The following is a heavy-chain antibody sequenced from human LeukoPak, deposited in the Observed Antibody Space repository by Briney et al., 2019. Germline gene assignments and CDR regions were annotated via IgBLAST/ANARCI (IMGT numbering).Heavy chain of an antibody. J-gene: IGHJ4*02. CDR1: GFYFVGYT. CDR3: ARDSSGTTFDY. Sequence: GGSLRLSCTASGFYFVGYTMHWLRQAPGRRPEWLTFMSFDGSNRYDADSVRGRFTFSRDNSKNSLYLQMNSPRAEDTAVYYCARDSSGTTFDYWGQGTLVTVSS. D-gene: IGHD1-7*01. V-gene: IGHV3-30-3*01. CDR2: MSFDGSNR.